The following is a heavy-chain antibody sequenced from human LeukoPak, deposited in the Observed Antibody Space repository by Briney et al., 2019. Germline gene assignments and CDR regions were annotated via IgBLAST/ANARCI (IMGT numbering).Heavy chain of an antibody. CDR3: ARDRSSGSPPGDY. Sequence: GRSLRLSCAASGFTFSSYAMHWVRQAPGKGLEWVAVISYDGSNKYYADSVKGRFTISRDNSKNTLYLQMNSLRAEDTAVYYCARDRSSGSPPGDYWGQGTLVTVSS. CDR2: ISYDGSNK. D-gene: IGHD6-19*01. V-gene: IGHV3-30*04. J-gene: IGHJ4*02. CDR1: GFTFSSYA.